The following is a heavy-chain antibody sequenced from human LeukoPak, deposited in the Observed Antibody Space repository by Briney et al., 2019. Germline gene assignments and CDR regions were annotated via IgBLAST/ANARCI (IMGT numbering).Heavy chain of an antibody. CDR3: ARDRSPYSGYRKFDY. V-gene: IGHV4-34*01. Sequence: SETLSLTCAVYGGSFSGYYWSWIRQPPGKGLEWIGEINHSGSTNYNPSLKSRVTISVDTSKNQFSLKLSSVTAADTAVYYCARDRSPYSGYRKFDYWGQGTLVTVSS. D-gene: IGHD5-12*01. J-gene: IGHJ4*02. CDR2: INHSGST. CDR1: GGSFSGYY.